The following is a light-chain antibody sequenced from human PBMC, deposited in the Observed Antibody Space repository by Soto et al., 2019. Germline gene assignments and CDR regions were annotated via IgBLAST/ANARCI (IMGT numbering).Light chain of an antibody. CDR1: QSITNY. Sequence: DIQMNQSPSSLSVSVGDRVTITCRASQSITNYLNWYQQKPGKAPKLLVYAASSLQSGVPSRFSGNGSGTDFTLTISSLQPEDFASYYCQQSDSYPYTFGQGTKLEI. V-gene: IGKV1-39*01. CDR2: AAS. CDR3: QQSDSYPYT. J-gene: IGKJ2*01.